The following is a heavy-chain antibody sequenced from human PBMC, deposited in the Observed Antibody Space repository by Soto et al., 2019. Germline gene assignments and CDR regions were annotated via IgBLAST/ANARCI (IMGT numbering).Heavy chain of an antibody. D-gene: IGHD2-2*01. CDR3: AKDTYSRSWYF. J-gene: IGHJ4*02. Sequence: EVQLLESGGALVQPGGSLRLSCAASGFTFTNYLMTWVRQAPGKGLEWVSSIDKSGGDTYYADSVKGRFTISRDNSKNTLYLQMNGLRAEDTALYYCAKDTYSRSWYFWGQGTLVTGSS. V-gene: IGHV3-23*05. CDR1: GFTFTNYL. CDR2: IDKSGGDT.